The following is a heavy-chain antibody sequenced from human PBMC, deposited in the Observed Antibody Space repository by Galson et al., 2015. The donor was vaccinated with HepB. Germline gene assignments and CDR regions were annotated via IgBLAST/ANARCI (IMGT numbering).Heavy chain of an antibody. CDR3: ARAVYYDFWNGFGP. J-gene: IGHJ5*02. Sequence: ETLSLTCAVHGGSFSANYWSWIHQPPGKGLEWIGEINHSGSTNYNPSLKSRVIISVDTLRNRFSLKLRSVTAADTAVYYCARAVYYDFWNGFGPWGQGTLVTVS. CDR2: INHSGST. CDR1: GGSFSANY. V-gene: IGHV4-34*01. D-gene: IGHD3-3*01.